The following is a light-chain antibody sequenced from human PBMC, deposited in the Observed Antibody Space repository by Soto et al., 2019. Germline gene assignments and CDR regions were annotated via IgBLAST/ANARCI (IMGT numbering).Light chain of an antibody. CDR3: SSYTSSSTRDV. J-gene: IGLJ1*01. CDR2: DVS. Sequence: QSVLTQPASVSGSPGQSITISCTGTSSDVGGYNYVSWYQHHPGKAPKLMIYDVSKWPPGDSNRFSGSKSGNTASLTISGLQAEDEADYYCSSYTSSSTRDVFGTGTKVTVL. V-gene: IGLV2-14*03. CDR1: SSDVGGYNY.